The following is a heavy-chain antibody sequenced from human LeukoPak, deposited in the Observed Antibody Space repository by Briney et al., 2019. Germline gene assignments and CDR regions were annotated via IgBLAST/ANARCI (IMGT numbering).Heavy chain of an antibody. CDR3: ARDSGYCSSTSCSSSDAFDI. D-gene: IGHD2-2*01. V-gene: IGHV3-11*01. CDR2: ISSSGSTI. CDR1: GCTFSDYY. J-gene: IGHJ3*02. Sequence: PGGSLRLSCAASGCTFSDYYMSWIRQAPGKGLEWVSYISSSGSTIYYADSVKGRFTISRDNAKNSLYLQMNSLRAEDTAVYYCARDSGYCSSTSCSSSDAFDIWGQGTMVTVSS.